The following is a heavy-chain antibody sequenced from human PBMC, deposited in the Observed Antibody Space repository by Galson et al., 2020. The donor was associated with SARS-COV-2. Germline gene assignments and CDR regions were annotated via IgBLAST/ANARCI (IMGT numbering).Heavy chain of an antibody. V-gene: IGHV4-38-2*02. CDR3: ATDLPQGWDSSSFAGADY. CDR1: GYSISSGYY. D-gene: IGHD6-13*01. J-gene: IGHJ4*02. CDR2: IYHSGST. Sequence: SETLSLTCTVSGYSISSGYYWGWIRQPPGKGLEWIGSIYHSGSTYYNPSLKSRVTISVDTSKNQFSLKLSSVTAADTAVYYCATDLPQGWDSSSFAGADYWGQGTLVTVSS.